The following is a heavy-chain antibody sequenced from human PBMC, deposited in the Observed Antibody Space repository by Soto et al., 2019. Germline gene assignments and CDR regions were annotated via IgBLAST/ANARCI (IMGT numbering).Heavy chain of an antibody. CDR2: IYYSGST. CDR3: ARARVDCSGGSCYFYYYYYMDV. Sequence: QVQLQESGPGLVKPSQTLSLTCTVSGGSISSGGYYWSWIRQHPGKGLEWIGYIYYSGSTYYNPSPKSRVTISVDTSKNQFSLKLSSVTAADTAVYYCARARVDCSGGSCYFYYYYYMDVWGKGTTVTVSS. D-gene: IGHD2-15*01. J-gene: IGHJ6*03. V-gene: IGHV4-31*03. CDR1: GGSISSGGYY.